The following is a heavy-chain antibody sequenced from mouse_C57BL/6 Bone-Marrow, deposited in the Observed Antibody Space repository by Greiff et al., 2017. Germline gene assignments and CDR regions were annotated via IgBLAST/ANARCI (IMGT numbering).Heavy chain of an antibody. Sequence: SGAELMKPGASVKISCKATGYTLTGYWIEWVKQRPGHGLEWIGEILPGSGSTNYNEKFQGKATFTAATSSNTAYMQLSSLTTEDSAIYYCSRGGQLRLPYYLDYWCQGTTLTGSS. D-gene: IGHD3-2*02. CDR3: SRGGQLRLPYYLDY. V-gene: IGHV1-9*01. CDR2: ILPGSGST. CDR1: GYTLTGYW. J-gene: IGHJ2*01.